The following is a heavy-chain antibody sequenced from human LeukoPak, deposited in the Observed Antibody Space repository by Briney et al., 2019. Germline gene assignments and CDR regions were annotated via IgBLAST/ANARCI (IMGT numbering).Heavy chain of an antibody. J-gene: IGHJ4*02. CDR3: ARVGTMVRGVIKSPPIDY. D-gene: IGHD3-10*01. CDR2: ISSSSSYI. Sequence: PGGSLRRSCAASGFTFSSYSMNWVRQAPGKGLEWVSSISSSSSYIYYADSVKGRFTISRDNAKNSLYLQMNSLRAEDTAVYYCARVGTMVRGVIKSPPIDYWGQGTLVTVSS. V-gene: IGHV3-21*01. CDR1: GFTFSSYS.